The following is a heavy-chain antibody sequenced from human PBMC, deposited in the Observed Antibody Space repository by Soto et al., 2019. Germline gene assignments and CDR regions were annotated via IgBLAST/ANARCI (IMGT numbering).Heavy chain of an antibody. V-gene: IGHV4-30-4*01. CDR3: ARADILGCSGATCYANWFDP. CDR2: IYYSGST. D-gene: IGHD2-2*01. J-gene: IGHJ5*02. Sequence: PSETLSLTCTVSGASVSSGDFYWSWIRQPPGKGLEWIGYIYYSGSTYHNPSLKSRVTVSVDTSKNQFFLRLTSVTAADTAVYYCARADILGCSGATCYANWFDPWGQGTLVTVSS. CDR1: GASVSSGDFY.